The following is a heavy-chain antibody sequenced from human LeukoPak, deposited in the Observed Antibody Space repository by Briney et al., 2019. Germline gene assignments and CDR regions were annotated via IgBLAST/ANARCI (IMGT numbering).Heavy chain of an antibody. CDR1: GFTFSSYW. Sequence: HPGGSLRLSCAASGFTFSSYWMHWVRQAPGKGLVWVSRINSDGSTTNYADSVKGRFTISRDNAKNTLYLQMNSLRAEDTAVYYCARYGSGSYRFDYWGQGTLVTVSS. D-gene: IGHD3-10*01. CDR3: ARYGSGSYRFDY. J-gene: IGHJ4*02. CDR2: INSDGSTT. V-gene: IGHV3-74*01.